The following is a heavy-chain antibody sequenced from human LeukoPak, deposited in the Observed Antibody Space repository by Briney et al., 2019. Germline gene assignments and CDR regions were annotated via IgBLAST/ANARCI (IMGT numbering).Heavy chain of an antibody. D-gene: IGHD3-3*01. Sequence: SETLSLTCAVSGYSISSGYYWGWIRQPPGKGLEWIGSIYHSGSTYYNPTHKSRVTISVDTSKNQFSLKLSSVTAADTAVYYCARRTVRFLEWSYYFDYWGQGTLVTVSS. J-gene: IGHJ4*02. CDR2: IYHSGST. CDR3: ARRTVRFLEWSYYFDY. CDR1: GYSISSGYY. V-gene: IGHV4-38-2*01.